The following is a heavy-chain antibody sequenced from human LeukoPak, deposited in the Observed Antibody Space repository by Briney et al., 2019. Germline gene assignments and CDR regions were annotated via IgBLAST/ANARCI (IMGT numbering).Heavy chain of an antibody. D-gene: IGHD2/OR15-2a*01. CDR2: INPNTGGT. CDR1: GYTFTGNY. V-gene: IGHV1-2*02. J-gene: IGHJ4*02. CDR3: ARDSTPLDY. Sequence: ASAKVSCKTSGYTFTGNYMHWVRQAPGQGLEWMGWINPNTGGTNYAQKFQGRVSMTRDTSISTAYMDLSRLRSDDTAVYYCARDSTPLDYWGQGTLVTVSS.